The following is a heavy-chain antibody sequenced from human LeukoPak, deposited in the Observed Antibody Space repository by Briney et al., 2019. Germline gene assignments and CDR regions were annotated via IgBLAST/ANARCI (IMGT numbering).Heavy chain of an antibody. Sequence: ASVKVSCKASGFTFTSSAVQWVRQARGQRLEWIGWIVVGSGNTNYAQKFQERVTITRDMSTSTAYMELSSLRSEDTAVYYCAAGLRGPTVTGKYYYYGMDVWGQGTTVTVSS. V-gene: IGHV1-58*01. J-gene: IGHJ6*02. CDR1: GFTFTSSA. CDR3: AAGLRGPTVTGKYYYYGMDV. CDR2: IVVGSGNT. D-gene: IGHD4-11*01.